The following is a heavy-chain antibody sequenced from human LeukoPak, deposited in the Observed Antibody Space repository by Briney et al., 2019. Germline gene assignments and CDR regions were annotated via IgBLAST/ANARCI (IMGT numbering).Heavy chain of an antibody. CDR2: INHSGST. Sequence: SETLSLTCAVYGGSFSGYYWSWIRQPPGKGLEWIGEINHSGSTNYNPSLKSRVTISVDTSKNQFSLKLSSVTAADTAVYYCARDGRFREARLYYMDVWGKGTTVTVSS. J-gene: IGHJ6*03. CDR1: GGSFSGYY. D-gene: IGHD6-6*01. CDR3: ARDGRFREARLYYMDV. V-gene: IGHV4-34*01.